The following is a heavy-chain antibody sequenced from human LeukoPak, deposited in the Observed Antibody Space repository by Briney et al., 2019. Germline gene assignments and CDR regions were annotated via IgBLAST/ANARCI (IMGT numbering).Heavy chain of an antibody. V-gene: IGHV1-2*02. CDR1: GYTFTGYY. Sequence: ASVKVSYKASGYTFTGYYMHWVRLAPGQGLEWRGWINPNSGGTNYAQKFQGRVTMTRDTSISTAYMELSRLRSDDTAVYYCARIGGYCRSTSCQYYFDYWGQGTLVTVSS. CDR2: INPNSGGT. J-gene: IGHJ4*02. CDR3: ARIGGYCRSTSCQYYFDY. D-gene: IGHD2-2*01.